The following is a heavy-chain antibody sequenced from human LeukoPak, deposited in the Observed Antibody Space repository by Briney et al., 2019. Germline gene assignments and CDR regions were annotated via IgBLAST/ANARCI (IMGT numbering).Heavy chain of an antibody. J-gene: IGHJ5*02. CDR1: GGSISSYY. CDR2: IYHSGST. Sequence: PSETLSLTCTVSGGSISSYYWSWIRQPPGKGLEWIGYIYHSGSTYYNPSLKSRVTISIDRSKNQVSLKLSSVTAADTAVYYCARDSVESGYDSWWFDPWGQGTLVTVSS. CDR3: ARDSVESGYDSWWFDP. D-gene: IGHD5-12*01. V-gene: IGHV4-59*12.